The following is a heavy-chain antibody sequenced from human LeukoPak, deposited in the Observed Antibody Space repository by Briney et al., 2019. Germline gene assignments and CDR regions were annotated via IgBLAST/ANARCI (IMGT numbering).Heavy chain of an antibody. CDR2: ISHTGST. V-gene: IGHV4-34*01. J-gene: IGHJ5*02. CDR1: GGSFSGHY. Sequence: SETLSLTCAVHGGSFSGHYCSWIRQPPGKGLEWIGEISHTGSTNYNPSLKSRVTISVDTSKNQFSLKLSSVTAADTAVYYCARGGLNYDFWSGPLRWFDPWGQGTLVTVSS. D-gene: IGHD3-3*01. CDR3: ARGGLNYDFWSGPLRWFDP.